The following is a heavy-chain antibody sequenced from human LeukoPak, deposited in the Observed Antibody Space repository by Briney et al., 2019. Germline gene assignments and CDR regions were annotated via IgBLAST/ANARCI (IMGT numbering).Heavy chain of an antibody. CDR1: GGSISSYY. CDR2: ISYSGST. CDR3: AREPGCDSIGYLNWFDP. V-gene: IGHV4-59*01. J-gene: IGHJ5*02. Sequence: PSETLSLTCTVSGGSISSYYWSWIRQPPGKGLEWIACISYSGSTKYNPSLKSRVTISVDTSKNQLSLKLSSVTAADTAVYYCAREPGCDSIGYLNWFDPGGQGTLVNVSS. D-gene: IGHD3-22*01.